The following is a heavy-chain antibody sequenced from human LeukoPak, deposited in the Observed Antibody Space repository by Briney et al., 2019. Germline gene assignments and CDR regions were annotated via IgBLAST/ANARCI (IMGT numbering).Heavy chain of an antibody. CDR3: ARAPAAAVSLDY. CDR1: GFTFSSYD. J-gene: IGHJ4*02. CDR2: IRYDGSNT. V-gene: IGHV3-30*02. D-gene: IGHD6-13*01. Sequence: GGSLRLSCEASGFTFSSYDMHWVRQAPGKGLEWVAFIRYDGSNTYYADSVKGRFTISRDNAKNSLYLQMNSLRAEDTAVYYCARAPAAAVSLDYWGQGTLVTVSS.